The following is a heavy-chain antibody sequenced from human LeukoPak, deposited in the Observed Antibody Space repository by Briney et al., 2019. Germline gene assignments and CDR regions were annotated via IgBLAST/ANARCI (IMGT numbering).Heavy chain of an antibody. Sequence: PSDTLSLNCTVSGGSISSYYWSWIRQPPGKGLEWIGYIYHSGSTNYNPSLKSRVAISVDTSKNQFSLKLSSVTAADTAVYYCARISRAFDIWGQGTMVTVSS. CDR2: IYHSGST. J-gene: IGHJ3*02. V-gene: IGHV4-59*07. CDR1: GGSISSYY. CDR3: ARISRAFDI. D-gene: IGHD2-2*01.